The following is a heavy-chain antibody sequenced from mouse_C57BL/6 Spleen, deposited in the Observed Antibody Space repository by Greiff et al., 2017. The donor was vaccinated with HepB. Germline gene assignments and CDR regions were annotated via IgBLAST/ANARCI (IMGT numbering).Heavy chain of an antibody. V-gene: IGHV5-17*01. D-gene: IGHD2-5*01. J-gene: IGHJ4*01. CDR2: ISSGSSTI. CDR3: ARGYSKGYYAMDY. Sequence: EVQLMESGGGLVKPGGSLKLSCAASGFTFSDYGMHWVRQAPEKGLEWVAYISSGSSTIYYADTVKGRFTISRDNAKNTLFLQMTSLRSEDTAMYYCARGYSKGYYAMDYWGQGTSVTVSS. CDR1: GFTFSDYG.